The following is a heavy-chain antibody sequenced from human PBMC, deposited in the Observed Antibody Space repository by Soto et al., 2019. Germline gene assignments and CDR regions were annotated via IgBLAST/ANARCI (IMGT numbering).Heavy chain of an antibody. J-gene: IGHJ3*02. V-gene: IGHV3-21*01. CDR2: ISSSSSYI. CDR1: GFTFSSYR. CDR3: ARDLVTVTTRNAFDI. D-gene: IGHD1-7*01. Sequence: PGGSLRLSCAASGFTFSSYRMNWVRQAPGKVLEWVSSISSSSSYIYYADSVRGRFTISRDNAKNSLNLQMNSLRAEDTAVYYCARDLVTVTTRNAFDIWGQGTMVTVSS.